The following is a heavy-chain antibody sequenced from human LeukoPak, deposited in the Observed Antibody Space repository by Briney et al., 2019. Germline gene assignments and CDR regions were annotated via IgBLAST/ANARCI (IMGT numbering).Heavy chain of an antibody. CDR2: ISSSSSTI. V-gene: IGHV3-48*01. D-gene: IGHD2-8*01. CDR3: ARRGPRYCTNGVCPNVAFDI. J-gene: IGHJ3*02. CDR1: GFTFSSYS. Sequence: GGSLRLSCAASGFTFSSYSMNWVRQAPGKGLEWVSYISSSSSTIYYADSVKGRFTISRDNAKNSLYLQMNSLRAEDTAVYYCARRGPRYCTNGVCPNVAFDIWGQGTMVTVSS.